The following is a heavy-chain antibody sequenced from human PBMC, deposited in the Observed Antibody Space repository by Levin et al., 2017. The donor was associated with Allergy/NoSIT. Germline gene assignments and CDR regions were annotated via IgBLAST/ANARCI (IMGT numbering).Heavy chain of an antibody. CDR2: INTNTGNP. D-gene: IGHD3-9*01. V-gene: IGHV7-4-1*02. J-gene: IGHJ6*02. Sequence: ASVKVSCKASGYTFTSYAMNWVRQAPGQGLEWMGWINTNTGNPTYAQGFTGRFVFSLDTSVSTAYLQISSLKAEDTAVYYCASAYYDILTGYPAYYYYGMDVWGQGTTVTVSS. CDR3: ASAYYDILTGYPAYYYYGMDV. CDR1: GYTFTSYA.